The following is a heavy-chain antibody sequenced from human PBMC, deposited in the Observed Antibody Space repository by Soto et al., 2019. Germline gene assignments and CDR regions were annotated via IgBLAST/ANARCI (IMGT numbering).Heavy chain of an antibody. V-gene: IGHV3-21*01. J-gene: IGHJ5*02. Sequence: GGSLRLSCAASGFTFSSYSMNWVRQAPGKGLEWVSSISRSSSYIYYADSVKGRFTISRDNAKNSLYLQMNSLRAEDTAVYYCARDPIIAMVRGVTNWFDPWGQGTLVTVSS. D-gene: IGHD3-10*01. CDR3: ARDPIIAMVRGVTNWFDP. CDR2: ISRSSSYI. CDR1: GFTFSSYS.